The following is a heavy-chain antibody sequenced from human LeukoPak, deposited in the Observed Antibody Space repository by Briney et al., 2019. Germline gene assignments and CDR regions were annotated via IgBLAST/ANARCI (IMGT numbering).Heavy chain of an antibody. D-gene: IGHD3-22*01. Sequence: GGSLRLSCSASGFTFSTYAMHWVRQAPGKGLEFVSAISSNGGSTYYADSVKGRFTISRDNSKNTLYLQMSSLSAEDTAVYHCVKDDSYYYDRSGRAYWGQGTLVTVSS. J-gene: IGHJ4*02. CDR1: GFTFSTYA. CDR2: ISSNGGST. CDR3: VKDDSYYYDRSGRAY. V-gene: IGHV3-64D*09.